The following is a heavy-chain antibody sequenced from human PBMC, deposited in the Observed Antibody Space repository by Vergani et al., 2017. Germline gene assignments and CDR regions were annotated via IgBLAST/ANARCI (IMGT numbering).Heavy chain of an antibody. CDR3: ASIIKGGRSSSSWYPFDY. D-gene: IGHD6-13*01. CDR2: INAGNGNT. V-gene: IGHV1-3*01. CDR1: GYTFTSYA. J-gene: IGHJ4*02. Sequence: QVQLVQSGAEVKKPGASVKVSCKASGYTFTSYAMHWVRQAPGQRLEWMGWINAGNGNTKYSQKFQGRVTITRDTSASTAYMELSSLRSEDTAVYYCASIIKGGRSSSSWYPFDYWGQGTLVTVFS.